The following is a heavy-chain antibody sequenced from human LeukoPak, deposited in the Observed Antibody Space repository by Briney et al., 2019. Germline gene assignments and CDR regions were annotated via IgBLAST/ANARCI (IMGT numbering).Heavy chain of an antibody. Sequence: ASVTVSCKATVCTFSNYAISWVRQAPGQGLEWIGRIIPILDIANYAQKFQGRVTITADKSTITGYMELSSLRSEDTAVYYCARFPSYGAGSNYPRGAFDIWGPRTMVTVSP. V-gene: IGHV1-69*04. CDR2: IIPILDIA. J-gene: IGHJ3*02. CDR3: ARFPSYGAGSNYPRGAFDI. D-gene: IGHD3-10*01. CDR1: VCTFSNYA.